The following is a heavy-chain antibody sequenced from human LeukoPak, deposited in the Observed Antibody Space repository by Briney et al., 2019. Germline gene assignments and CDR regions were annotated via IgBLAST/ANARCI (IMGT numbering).Heavy chain of an antibody. CDR2: ISSTGSTI. D-gene: IGHD3-10*01. CDR1: ALTVSNYE. J-gene: IGHJ4*02. CDR3: ARGAFRGVGSNNSYLGY. Sequence: GRSLTLSWTASALTVSNYETNWVREPPGEGLEWVSYISSTGSTIYYADSVKGRFTISRDNAKNSLYLQMNNLSAEDTAVYYCARGAFRGVGSNNSYLGYWGQGTLVTVSS. V-gene: IGHV3-48*03.